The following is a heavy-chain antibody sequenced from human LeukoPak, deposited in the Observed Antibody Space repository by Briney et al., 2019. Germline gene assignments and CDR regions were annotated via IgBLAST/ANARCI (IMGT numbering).Heavy chain of an antibody. V-gene: IGHV3-7*01. CDR2: IKQDGSEK. D-gene: IGHD6-13*01. J-gene: IGHJ4*02. CDR1: GFTFSSYW. Sequence: AGGSLRLSCAASGFTFSSYWMSWVRQAPGKGLEWVANIKQDGSEKYYVDSVKGRFTISRDNAKNSLYLQMNSLRAEDTAVYYCARDLGSSWTVTLDYWGQGTLVTVSS. CDR3: ARDLGSSWTVTLDY.